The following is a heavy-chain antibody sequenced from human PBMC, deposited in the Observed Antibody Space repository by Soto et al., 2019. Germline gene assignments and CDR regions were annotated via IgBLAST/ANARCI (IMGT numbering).Heavy chain of an antibody. CDR1: GFTFGNAW. Sequence: GGSLRLSCAASGFTFGNAWMNWVRQAPGKGLEWVGRIKSKTDDGTTDYAAPVKGRFSISRDDSQNMLYLQMNSLKSEDTAVYYCASTYFDYWSGYYVYYDYWGQGILVTVSS. CDR2: IKSKTDDGTT. V-gene: IGHV3-15*07. CDR3: ASTYFDYWSGYYVYYDY. J-gene: IGHJ4*02. D-gene: IGHD3-3*01.